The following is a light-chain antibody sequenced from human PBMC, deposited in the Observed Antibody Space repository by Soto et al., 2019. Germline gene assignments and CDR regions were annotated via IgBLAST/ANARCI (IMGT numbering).Light chain of an antibody. J-gene: IGLJ2*01. CDR2: EVN. V-gene: IGLV2-8*01. CDR1: SSDVGAYNY. CDR3: PTNAGSTIGV. Sequence: QSALTQPPSASGSPGQSVTISCTGTSSDVGAYNYVSWYQQYPGKAPKLMIYEVNKRPSGVPDRFSGSKSGKTASLTVSGPNPGVGPDNHAPTNAGSTIGVLGGGP.